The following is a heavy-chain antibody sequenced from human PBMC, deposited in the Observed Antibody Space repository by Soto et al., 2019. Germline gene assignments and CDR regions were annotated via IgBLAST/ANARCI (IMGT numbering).Heavy chain of an antibody. D-gene: IGHD6-6*01. CDR2: INPNSGGT. CDR1: GYTFTGYY. CDR3: ARLYSSSSGDYYYYYGMDV. V-gene: IGHV1-2*02. Sequence: ASVKVSCKSSGYTFTGYYMHWVRQAPGQGLEWMGWINPNSGGTNYAQKFQGRVTMTRDTSISTAYMELSRLRSDDTAVYYCARLYSSSSGDYYYYYGMDVWGKGTTVTVSS. J-gene: IGHJ6*04.